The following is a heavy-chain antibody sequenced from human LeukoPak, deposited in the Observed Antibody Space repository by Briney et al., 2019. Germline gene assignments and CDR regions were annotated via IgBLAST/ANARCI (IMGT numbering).Heavy chain of an antibody. D-gene: IGHD6-13*01. J-gene: IGHJ3*02. CDR1: GFTFTDYY. CDR3: ARETSSSPGAFDI. V-gene: IGHV3-11*04. Sequence: GGSLRLSCAASGFTFTDYYMSWICQAPGKGLEWVSYITNSGTTIYYADSVKGRFTISRDNAKNSLYLQMNSLRAEDTAVYYCARETSSSPGAFDIWGQGTMVTVSS. CDR2: ITNSGTTI.